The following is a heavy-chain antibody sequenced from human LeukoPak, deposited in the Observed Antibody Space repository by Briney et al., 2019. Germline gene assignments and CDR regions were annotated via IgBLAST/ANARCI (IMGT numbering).Heavy chain of an antibody. J-gene: IGHJ4*02. V-gene: IGHV3-20*04. CDR3: ARGLGSFDY. Sequence: WGSLRLSCTASGFTFDDYGMSWVRQAPGKGLEWVSGINWNGGSTGYADSMKGRFTISRDNAKSSMYLQMNSLRAEDTALYYCARGLGSFDYWGQGTLVTVSS. CDR1: GFTFDDYG. CDR2: INWNGGST. D-gene: IGHD3-10*01.